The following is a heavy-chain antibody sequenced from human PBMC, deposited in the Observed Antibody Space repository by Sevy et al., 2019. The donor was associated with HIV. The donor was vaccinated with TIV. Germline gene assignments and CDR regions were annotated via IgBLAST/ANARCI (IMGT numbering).Heavy chain of an antibody. CDR2: IKGKTGGGTT. D-gene: IGHD3-22*01. V-gene: IGHV3-15*01. CDR1: GFTFSNAW. J-gene: IGHJ3*02. Sequence: GGSLRLSCAASGFTFSNAWMSWVRQAPGKGLEWVGRIKGKTGGGTTDYAAPVKGRFTISRNDSKNTLYLKMNSLKTEDTAVYYCTTACTMIVGYDAFDIWGQWTMVTVSS. CDR3: TTACTMIVGYDAFDI.